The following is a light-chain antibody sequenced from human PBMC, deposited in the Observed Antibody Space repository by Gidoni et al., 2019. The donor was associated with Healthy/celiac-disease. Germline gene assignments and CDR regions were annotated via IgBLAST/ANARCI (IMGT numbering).Light chain of an antibody. CDR1: QSVSSY. CDR2: DAS. V-gene: IGKV3-11*01. J-gene: IGKJ4*01. Sequence: EIVLTQSPATLSLSPGERATLPCRASQSVSSYLAWYQQKAGQAPRLLIYDASNRATGIPARFSGSGSGTDFTLTISSLEPEDFAVYYCQQRSNWPSFGGGTKVEIK. CDR3: QQRSNWPS.